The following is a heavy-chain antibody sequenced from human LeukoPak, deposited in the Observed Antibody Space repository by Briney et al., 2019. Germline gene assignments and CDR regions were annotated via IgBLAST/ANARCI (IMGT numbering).Heavy chain of an antibody. Sequence: ASVKVSCKTSGYTFTNYAISWVRQAPGQGLEWMGWISAYNGNTNYAQNLQGRVTMTTDTSTSTAYMELRSLRSDDTAVYYCATDRGLEMATIWDAFDIWGQGTMVTVSS. CDR3: ATDRGLEMATIWDAFDI. CDR1: GYTFTNYA. CDR2: ISAYNGNT. J-gene: IGHJ3*02. V-gene: IGHV1-18*01. D-gene: IGHD5-24*01.